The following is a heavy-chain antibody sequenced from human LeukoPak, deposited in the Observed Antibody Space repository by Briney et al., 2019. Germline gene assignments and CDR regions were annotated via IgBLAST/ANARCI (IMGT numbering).Heavy chain of an antibody. V-gene: IGHV1-69*01. D-gene: IGHD3-16*02. Sequence: ASVKVSYKASGGTFSSYAISWVRQAPGQGLEWMEGIIPIFGTANYAQKFQGRVTITADESTSTAYMELSSLRSEDTAVYYCARDWYYDYVWGSYRYERDAFDIWGQGTMVTVSS. CDR3: ARDWYYDYVWGSYRYERDAFDI. CDR1: GGTFSSYA. CDR2: IIPIFGTA. J-gene: IGHJ3*02.